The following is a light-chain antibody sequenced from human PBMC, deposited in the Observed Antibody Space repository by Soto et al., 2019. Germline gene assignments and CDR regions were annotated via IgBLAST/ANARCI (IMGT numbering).Light chain of an antibody. Sequence: DMQMTQSHTSVSASLGDRVVITCQSSQRISTYLSWYQQKLGKAPDLLIYGASSLQRGVPSRFSGSGSGTDFTLTISSLQPEDFATYYCQQSYSTPRAFGQGTKVDIK. V-gene: IGKV1-39*01. CDR1: QRISTY. CDR2: GAS. CDR3: QQSYSTPRA. J-gene: IGKJ1*01.